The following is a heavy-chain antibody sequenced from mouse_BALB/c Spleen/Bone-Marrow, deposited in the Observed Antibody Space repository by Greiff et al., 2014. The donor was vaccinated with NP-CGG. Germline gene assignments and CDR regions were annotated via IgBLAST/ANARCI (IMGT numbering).Heavy chain of an antibody. Sequence: QVQLQQSGPQVVRPGASVKISCKASGYSFTSYWMHWVKQRPGQGLEWIGMIDPSDSETRLNQKFKDKATLTVDKSSSTAYMQLSSPTSEDSAVYYCARGGLRLPYYFDYWGQGTTLTVSS. CDR1: GYSFTSYW. V-gene: IGHV1S127*01. CDR3: ARGGLRLPYYFDY. CDR2: IDPSDSET. J-gene: IGHJ2*01. D-gene: IGHD1-2*01.